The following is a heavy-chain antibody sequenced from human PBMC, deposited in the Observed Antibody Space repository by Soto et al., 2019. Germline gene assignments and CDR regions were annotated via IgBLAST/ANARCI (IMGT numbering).Heavy chain of an antibody. Sequence: GASVKVSCKAPGGTFSASAISWLRQAPGQGLEWLGGIIPTLLTTNYAQKFQGRVTITADESTNTAYMELSSLRSDDTAVYFCGRGFFGAGRQDYYYYYALDVWGQGTTVTVSS. D-gene: IGHD3-10*01. CDR3: GRGFFGAGRQDYYYYYALDV. CDR2: IIPTLLTT. J-gene: IGHJ6*02. CDR1: GGTFSASA. V-gene: IGHV1-69*13.